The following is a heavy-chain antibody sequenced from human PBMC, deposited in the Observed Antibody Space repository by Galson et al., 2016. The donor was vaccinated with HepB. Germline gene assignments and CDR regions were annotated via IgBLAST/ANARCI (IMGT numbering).Heavy chain of an antibody. CDR2: ISSNGGRT. V-gene: IGHV3-64D*08. CDR1: GFTFSSYA. Sequence: SLRLSCAASGFTFSSYAMHWVRQAPGKGLEYGSAISSNGGRTYYADSVKGRFTISRDNSKNNVYLQMRSLRAEDTAVYYCVKDRAYCGGDCYSSLDYWGQGTLVTVSS. D-gene: IGHD2-21*02. CDR3: VKDRAYCGGDCYSSLDY. J-gene: IGHJ4*02.